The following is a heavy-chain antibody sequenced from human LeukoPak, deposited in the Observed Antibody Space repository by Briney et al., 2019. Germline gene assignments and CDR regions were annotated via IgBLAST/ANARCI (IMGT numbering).Heavy chain of an antibody. D-gene: IGHD2-15*01. J-gene: IGHJ3*02. CDR1: GGSISNSYY. CDR3: ASSLRWWFDAFDI. CDR2: IYYSGDT. Sequence: SETLSLTCTVSGGSISNSYYWGWIRQPPGKGLEWIGSIYYSGDTYYNPSLKSRVTVSMDMSKNQVSLRLSSVTAADTAVYYCASSLRWWFDAFDIWGQGTMVTVPS. V-gene: IGHV4-39*01.